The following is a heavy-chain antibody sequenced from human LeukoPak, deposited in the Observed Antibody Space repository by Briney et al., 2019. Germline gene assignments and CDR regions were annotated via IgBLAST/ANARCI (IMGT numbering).Heavy chain of an antibody. D-gene: IGHD2-2*01. CDR1: GFTFSNDA. Sequence: GGSLRLSCAASGFTFSNDAMSWVRQAPGKGLEWVSAISGGADSTYYADSVKGRFTVSRDNSKNTLYLQINSLRAEDTAVYYCAKDRSSTTSCSNYWGQGTLVTVSS. J-gene: IGHJ4*02. CDR2: ISGGADST. CDR3: AKDRSSTTSCSNY. V-gene: IGHV3-23*01.